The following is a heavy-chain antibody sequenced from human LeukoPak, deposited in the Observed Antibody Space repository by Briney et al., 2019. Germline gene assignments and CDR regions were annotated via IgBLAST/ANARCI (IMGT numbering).Heavy chain of an antibody. CDR3: ASVTPPYSSGWYYFDY. CDR1: GGSISSSNW. Sequence: SETLSLTCAVSGGSISSSNWWSWVRQPPGKGLEWIGEIYHSGSTNYNPSLKSRVTISVDKSKNQFSLKLSSVTAADTAVYYCASVTPPYSSGWYYFDYRGQGTLVTVSS. J-gene: IGHJ4*02. D-gene: IGHD6-19*01. V-gene: IGHV4-4*02. CDR2: IYHSGST.